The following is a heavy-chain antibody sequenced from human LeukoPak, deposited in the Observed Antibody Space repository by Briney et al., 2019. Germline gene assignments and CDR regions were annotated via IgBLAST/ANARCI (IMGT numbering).Heavy chain of an antibody. Sequence: GGSLRLSCAASGFTFSNFSMNWLRQAPGKGLEWVSSISNSSNYIYYADSVKGRFTISRDNAKNSLYLQMNSLRAEDTAVYYCARMSLAGVPYYFDYWGQGTLVTVSS. V-gene: IGHV3-21*01. CDR3: ARMSLAGVPYYFDY. D-gene: IGHD1-26*01. CDR1: GFTFSNFS. J-gene: IGHJ4*02. CDR2: ISNSSNYI.